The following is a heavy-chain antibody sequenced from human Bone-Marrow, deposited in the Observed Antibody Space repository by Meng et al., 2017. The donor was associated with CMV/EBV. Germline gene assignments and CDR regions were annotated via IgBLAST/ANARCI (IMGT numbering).Heavy chain of an antibody. Sequence: SETLSLTCAVYGGSFSGYYWSWIRQPPGKGLEWIGEINHSGSTNYNPSLKGRVTISVDTSKNQFSLKLSSVTAADTAVYYCARAPDKSSSWYVWFDPWGQGTLVTVSS. CDR1: GGSFSGYY. CDR2: INHSGST. D-gene: IGHD6-13*01. V-gene: IGHV4-34*01. CDR3: ARAPDKSSSWYVWFDP. J-gene: IGHJ5*02.